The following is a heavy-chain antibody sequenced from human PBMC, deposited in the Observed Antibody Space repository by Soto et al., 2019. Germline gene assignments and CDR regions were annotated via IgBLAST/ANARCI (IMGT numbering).Heavy chain of an antibody. CDR2: ISAGGVST. V-gene: IGHV3-23*01. CDR1: GFTFTNYA. J-gene: IGHJ4*02. D-gene: IGHD2-15*01. CDR3: ASEGYCSGGSCYREFDY. Sequence: GGSLRLSCAASGFTFTNYAMTWVRQGPGKGLEWVSSISAGGVSTYFADSVKGRFTISRDNSKNALYLQMNSLRAEDTAVYYCASEGYCSGGSCYREFDYWGQGTLVTVSS.